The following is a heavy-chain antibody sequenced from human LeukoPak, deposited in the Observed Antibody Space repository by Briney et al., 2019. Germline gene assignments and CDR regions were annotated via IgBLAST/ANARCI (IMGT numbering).Heavy chain of an antibody. CDR1: GFTFDDYA. Sequence: GGSLRLSCAASGFTFDDYAMHWVRQAPGKGLEWVSGISWNSGRIGYADSVKGRFTIPSDNAKNSLYLQMNSLRAEDTALYYCAKDIGYSSGWTQTFDYWGQGTLVTVSS. J-gene: IGHJ4*01. CDR2: ISWNSGRI. V-gene: IGHV3-9*01. CDR3: AKDIGYSSGWTQTFDY. D-gene: IGHD6-19*01.